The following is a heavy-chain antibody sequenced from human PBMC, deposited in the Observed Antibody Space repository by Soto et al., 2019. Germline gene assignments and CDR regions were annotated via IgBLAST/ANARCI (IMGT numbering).Heavy chain of an antibody. CDR3: ARMGTYYYDSSGYFGLYYFDY. CDR2: IYYSGST. CDR1: GGSIGCYY. J-gene: IGHJ4*02. D-gene: IGHD3-22*01. Sequence: PSETQSLTGTRSGGSIGCYYRSWIRQPPGKGLESIGYIYYSGSTNYNPSLKSRVTISVDTSKNQFSLKLSSVTAADTAVYYCARMGTYYYDSSGYFGLYYFDYWGQGTLVTVSS. V-gene: IGHV4-59*01.